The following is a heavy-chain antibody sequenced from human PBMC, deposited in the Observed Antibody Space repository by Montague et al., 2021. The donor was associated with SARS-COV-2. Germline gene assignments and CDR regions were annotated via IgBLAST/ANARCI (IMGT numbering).Heavy chain of an antibody. CDR3: GGGVNFDY. V-gene: IGHV1-69*13. CDR1: GVTFSNYP. CDR2: IIPMFGTE. D-gene: IGHD3-3*01. Sequence: SVKVSGKASGVTFSNYPISWVRQAPGQGPEWMGGIIPMFGTENYAQKFQGRLTFTADEATNTAYMELSSLRSEDTAVYYCGGGVNFDYWGQGTLVIVSS. J-gene: IGHJ4*02.